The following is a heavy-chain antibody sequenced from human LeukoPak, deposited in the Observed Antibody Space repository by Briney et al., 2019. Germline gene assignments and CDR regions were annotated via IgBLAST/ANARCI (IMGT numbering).Heavy chain of an antibody. CDR2: INHSGST. CDR3: ARDSIVVVPAAFDY. J-gene: IGHJ4*02. Sequence: SETLSLTCAVYGGSFSGYYWSWIRQPPGKGLEWIGEINHSGSTNYNPSLKSRVTISVDTSKNQFSLKLSSVTAADTAVYYCARDSIVVVPAAFDYWGQGTLVTVSS. D-gene: IGHD2-2*01. V-gene: IGHV4-34*01. CDR1: GGSFSGYY.